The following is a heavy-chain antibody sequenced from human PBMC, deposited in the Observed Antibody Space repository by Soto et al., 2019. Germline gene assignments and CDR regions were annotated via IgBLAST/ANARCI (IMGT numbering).Heavy chain of an antibody. D-gene: IGHD3-22*01. CDR3: ARAPYYYDSSGYYLAYYYYYGMDV. J-gene: IGHJ6*02. V-gene: IGHV1-46*01. CDR2: INPSGGST. Sequence: QVQLVQSGAEVKKPGASVKVSCKASGYTFTSYYMHWVRQAPGQGLEWMGIINPSGGSTSYAQKLQGRVTMTRDTSTSTVYMELSSLRSEDTAVYYCARAPYYYDSSGYYLAYYYYYGMDVWGQGTTVTVSS. CDR1: GYTFTSYY.